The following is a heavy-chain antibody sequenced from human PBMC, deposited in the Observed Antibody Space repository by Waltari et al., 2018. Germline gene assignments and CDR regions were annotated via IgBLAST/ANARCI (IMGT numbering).Heavy chain of an antibody. D-gene: IGHD3-10*01. Sequence: QVQLVESGGGVVQPGRSLRLSCAASGFTFSSYGMHWVRQAPGKGLEWVAVIWYDGSNKYYADSVKGRFTISRDNSKNTLYLQMNSLRAEDTAMYYCAKGKGARYYFDYWGQGTLVTVSS. CDR2: IWYDGSNK. V-gene: IGHV3-33*08. CDR3: AKGKGARYYFDY. J-gene: IGHJ4*02. CDR1: GFTFSSYG.